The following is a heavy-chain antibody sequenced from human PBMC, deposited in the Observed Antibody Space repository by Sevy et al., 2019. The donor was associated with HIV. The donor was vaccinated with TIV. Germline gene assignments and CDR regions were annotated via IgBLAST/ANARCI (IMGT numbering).Heavy chain of an antibody. Sequence: GGSLKLSCVASGFIFNSYTMNWVRQAPGKGLEWVSSISGHGGSTYYTDSVKGRFTISRDNFRNTLELEMNSLRAEDTAVYYCAGGFSSGFDYWGQGARVTVSS. D-gene: IGHD3-3*01. CDR2: ISGHGGST. J-gene: IGHJ4*02. CDR3: AGGFSSGFDY. V-gene: IGHV3-23*01. CDR1: GFIFNSYT.